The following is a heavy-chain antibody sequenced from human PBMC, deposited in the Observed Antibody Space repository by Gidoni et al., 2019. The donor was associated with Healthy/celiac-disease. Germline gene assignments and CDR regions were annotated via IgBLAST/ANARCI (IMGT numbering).Heavy chain of an antibody. CDR2: ISYDGSNK. CDR3: AKDRATVRFGSGSYTPDY. CDR1: GFPFSSYG. V-gene: IGHV3-30*18. J-gene: IGHJ4*02. Sequence: QVRLVESGGGVVQPGRSLRLSCAASGFPFSSYGMHWVRQAPGKGLEWVAVISYDGSNKYYADSVKGRFTISRDNSKNTLYLQMNSLRAEDTAVYYCAKDRATVRFGSGSYTPDYWGQGTLVTVSS. D-gene: IGHD3-10*01.